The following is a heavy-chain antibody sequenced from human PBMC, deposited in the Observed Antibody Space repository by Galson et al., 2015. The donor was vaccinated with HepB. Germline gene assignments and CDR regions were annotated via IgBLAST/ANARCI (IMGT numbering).Heavy chain of an antibody. J-gene: IGHJ4*02. CDR3: ARADRLVIAATFFDC. CDR1: GYTFTSYY. CDR2: INPSGGST. D-gene: IGHD2-15*01. V-gene: IGHV1-46*01. Sequence: SVKVSCKASGYTFTSYYMHWVRQAPGQGLEWMGIINPSGGSTSYAQKFQGRVTMTRDTSTSTVYMELSSLRSEDTAVYYCARADRLVIAATFFDCWGQGTLVTVSS.